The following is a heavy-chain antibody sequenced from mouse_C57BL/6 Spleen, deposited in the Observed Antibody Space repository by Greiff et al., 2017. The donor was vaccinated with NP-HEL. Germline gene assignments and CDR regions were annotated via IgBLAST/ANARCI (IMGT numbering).Heavy chain of an antibody. D-gene: IGHD5-1-1*01. J-gene: IGHJ2*01. V-gene: IGHV1-54*01. CDR2: INPGSGGT. CDR3: ARGYHGDY. Sequence: VQLQQSGAELVRPGTSVKVSCKASGYAFTNYLIEWVKQRPGQGLEWIGVINPGSGGTNYNEKFKGKATLTADKSSSTAYMQLSSLTSEDSAVYFCARGYHGDYWGQGTTLTVSS. CDR1: GYAFTNYL.